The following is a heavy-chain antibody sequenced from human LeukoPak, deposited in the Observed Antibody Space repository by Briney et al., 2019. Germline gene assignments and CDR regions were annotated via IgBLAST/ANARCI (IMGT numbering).Heavy chain of an antibody. J-gene: IGHJ4*02. CDR3: AKLVVVVGTIDYFDY. Sequence: GGSLRLSCAASGFSFSSYGMHWVRQAPGKGLEWVAFIRYDGSNKCYADSVKGRFTISRDNSKNTLYLQMNSLRAEDTAVYYCAKLVVVVGTIDYFDYWGQGTLVTVSS. D-gene: IGHD2-15*01. V-gene: IGHV3-30*02. CDR2: IRYDGSNK. CDR1: GFSFSSYG.